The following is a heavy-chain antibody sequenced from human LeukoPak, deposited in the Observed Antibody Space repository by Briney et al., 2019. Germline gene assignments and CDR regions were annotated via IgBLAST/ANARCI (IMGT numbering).Heavy chain of an antibody. CDR1: GFTFSSYA. D-gene: IGHD3-9*01. J-gene: IGHJ4*02. Sequence: PGGSLRLSCAASGFTFSSYAMSWVRQAPGKGLEWVSAIRGSAGSTYYADSVKGRFTISRDNSKNTLYLQMNSLRAEDTAVYYCAKWRYFDWGYFDYWGQGTLVTVSS. CDR3: AKWRYFDWGYFDY. V-gene: IGHV3-23*01. CDR2: IRGSAGST.